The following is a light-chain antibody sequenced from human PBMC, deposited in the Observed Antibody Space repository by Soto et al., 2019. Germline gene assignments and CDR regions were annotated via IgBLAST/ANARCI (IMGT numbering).Light chain of an antibody. CDR2: GAS. V-gene: IGKV3-15*01. CDR1: QSLSSD. CDR3: QQYRKWPPLT. J-gene: IGKJ4*01. Sequence: VVLTQSPATLSVSPGQRATLSCRASQSLSSDLAWYQQRPGQSPRLLIYGASTRVTGIPTRFSGSGSGTEFTLTISSLQSEDFAIYYCQQYRKWPPLTFGGGTKVDIK.